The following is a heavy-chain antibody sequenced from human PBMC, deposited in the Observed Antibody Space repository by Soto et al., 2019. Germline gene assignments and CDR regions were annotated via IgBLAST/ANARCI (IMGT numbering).Heavy chain of an antibody. J-gene: IGHJ6*02. CDR3: ARENMPYTSTWTSYSYYYGLDV. CDR2: INPNSGGT. D-gene: IGHD2-2*01. CDR1: GYTFTDYY. Sequence: ASVKVSCKASGYTFTDYYLHWVRQAPGQGLEWMGWINPNSGGTEYAQKFQGRVTMTRDTSVSTAYMELTRLTSDDTAVYFCARENMPYTSTWTSYSYYYGLDVWGQGTTVTVS. V-gene: IGHV1-2*02.